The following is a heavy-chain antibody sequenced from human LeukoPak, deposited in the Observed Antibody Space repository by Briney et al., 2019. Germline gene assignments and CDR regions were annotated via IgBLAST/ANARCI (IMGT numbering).Heavy chain of an antibody. D-gene: IGHD1-26*01. Sequence: PSGTLSLTCGVSGGSISSTNWWSWVRPPPGQGLEWIGEISLSGLTNYNPSLKSRVTMSLDKSKNHLSLNLTSVTAADTAVYYCSRESGAFCPFGYWGQGTLVTVSS. CDR3: SRESGAFCPFGY. CDR2: ISLSGLT. J-gene: IGHJ4*02. CDR1: GGSISSTNW. V-gene: IGHV4-4*02.